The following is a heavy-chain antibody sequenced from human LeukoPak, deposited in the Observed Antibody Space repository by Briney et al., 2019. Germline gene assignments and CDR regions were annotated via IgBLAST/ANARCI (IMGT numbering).Heavy chain of an antibody. J-gene: IGHJ4*02. Sequence: GGSLRLSCAASGFTFSSYAMSWVRQAPGKGLEWVSAISGSGGSTYYADSVKGRFTISRDNSKNTLYLQMNSLRAEDTAVYYCAKSSESYQGELSFLLLGTFDYWGQGTLVTVSS. V-gene: IGHV3-23*01. CDR2: ISGSGGST. D-gene: IGHD3-16*02. CDR3: AKSSESYQGELSFLLLGTFDY. CDR1: GFTFSSYA.